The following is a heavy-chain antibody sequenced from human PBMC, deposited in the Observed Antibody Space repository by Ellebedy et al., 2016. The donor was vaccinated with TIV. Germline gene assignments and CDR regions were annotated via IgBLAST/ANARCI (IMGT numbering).Heavy chain of an antibody. CDR3: ARDRTRLVGPGVYYYYGMDV. CDR2: IYYSGST. CDR1: GGSISSYY. Sequence: GSLRLXXTVSGGSISSYYWSWIRQPPGKGLEWIGYIYYSGSTNYNPSLKSRVTISVDTSKNQFSLKLSSVTAADTAVYYCARDRTRLVGPGVYYYYGMDVWGQGTTVTVSS. J-gene: IGHJ6*02. V-gene: IGHV4-59*01. D-gene: IGHD3-9*01.